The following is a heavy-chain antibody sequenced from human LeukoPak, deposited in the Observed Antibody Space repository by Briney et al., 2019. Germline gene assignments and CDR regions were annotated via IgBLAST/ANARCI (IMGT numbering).Heavy chain of an antibody. D-gene: IGHD3-10*01. CDR3: ARDKGMVQGVYYYYYYYMDV. V-gene: IGHV3-33*01. CDR1: GFTFSSYG. Sequence: PGRSLRLSCAASGFTFSSYGMHWVRQAPGKGLEWVAVIWYDGSNKYYADSVKGRFTISRDNSKNTLYLQMNSLRAEDTAVYYCARDKGMVQGVYYYYYYYMDVWGKGTTVTVSS. J-gene: IGHJ6*03. CDR2: IWYDGSNK.